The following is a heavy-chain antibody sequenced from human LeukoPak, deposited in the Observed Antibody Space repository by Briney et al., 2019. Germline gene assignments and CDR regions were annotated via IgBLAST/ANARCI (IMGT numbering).Heavy chain of an antibody. CDR2: ISGSGVST. CDR1: GFTFSSYA. Sequence: PGGSLRLSCAASGFTFSSYAMSWVRQAPGKGLEWVSAISGSGVSTYYADSVKGRFTISRDNSKNTLYLQMNSLRAEDTAVYYCAKSLRFGYDSSGYYPFDYWGQGTLVTVSS. J-gene: IGHJ4*02. D-gene: IGHD3-22*01. CDR3: AKSLRFGYDSSGYYPFDY. V-gene: IGHV3-23*01.